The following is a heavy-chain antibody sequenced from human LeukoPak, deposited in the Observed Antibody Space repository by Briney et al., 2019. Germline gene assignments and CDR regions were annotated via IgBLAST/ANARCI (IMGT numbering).Heavy chain of an antibody. CDR3: TRAGYSSGFDS. CDR1: RFTFSGYW. V-gene: IGHV3-74*03. D-gene: IGHD6-19*01. Sequence: GGSPSLSCAASRFTFSGYWMHWVRQAPGKGLVWVSRINSDGYSITYADSVKGRYTISRDNAKNTLYLQMNSLIAEDTAVYFCTRAGYSSGFDSWGQGTRVTVSS. J-gene: IGHJ5*01. CDR2: INSDGYSI.